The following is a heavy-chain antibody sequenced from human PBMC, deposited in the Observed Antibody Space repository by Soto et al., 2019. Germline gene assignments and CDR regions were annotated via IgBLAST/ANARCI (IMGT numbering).Heavy chain of an antibody. V-gene: IGHV1-69*02. CDR2: IIPILGIA. D-gene: IGHD5-18*01. CDR3: KYRYGSLFDY. Sequence: QVQLVQSGAEVKKPGSSVKVSCKASGGTFSSYTISWVRQAPGQGLEWMGRIIPILGIANYAQKCQGRVTTTADKSTSTAYMELSSLRSEDTAVYYCKYRYGSLFDYWGQGTLVTVSS. J-gene: IGHJ4*02. CDR1: GGTFSSYT.